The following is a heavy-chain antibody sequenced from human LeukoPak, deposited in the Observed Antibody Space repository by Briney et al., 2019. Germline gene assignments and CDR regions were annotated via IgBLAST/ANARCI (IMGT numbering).Heavy chain of an antibody. CDR2: IKQDGSEK. Sequence: PGGSLRLSCAASGFTFSSYWMSWVRQAPGKGLEWVANIKQDGSEKYYVDSVKGRFTISRDNAKNSLYLQMNSLRAEDTAVYYCARETIVVVVAATPRGYYYYYYMDVWGKGTTVTISS. CDR1: GFTFSSYW. J-gene: IGHJ6*03. D-gene: IGHD2-15*01. CDR3: ARETIVVVVAATPRGYYYYYYMDV. V-gene: IGHV3-7*01.